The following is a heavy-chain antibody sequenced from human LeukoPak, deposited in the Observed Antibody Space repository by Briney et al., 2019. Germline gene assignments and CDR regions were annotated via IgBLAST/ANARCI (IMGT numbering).Heavy chain of an antibody. Sequence: GGSLRLSCVASGFTFSIYGMHWVRQAPGKGLEWVAFISSDGTKKYYADSMKDRLTISRDNSKNMLSVQMNSLRVEDTAVFYCARDEKFNYFDYWGQGTLVTVSS. V-gene: IGHV3-30*19. J-gene: IGHJ4*02. CDR3: ARDEKFNYFDY. CDR2: ISSDGTKK. CDR1: GFTFSIYG.